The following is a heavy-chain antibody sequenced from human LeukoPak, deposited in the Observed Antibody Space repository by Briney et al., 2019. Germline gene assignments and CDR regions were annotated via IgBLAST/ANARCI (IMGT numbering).Heavy chain of an antibody. J-gene: IGHJ4*02. D-gene: IGHD1-26*01. CDR2: IRSSSSDI. CDR1: GFTFSSYS. V-gene: IGHV3-21*01. CDR3: ARVRSGSLDY. Sequence: GGSLRLSCAASGFTFSSYSMNWVRQAPGMGLEWVSFIRSSSSDIYYADSVKGRFTISRDNAKNSLYLQMDSLRAEDTAVYYCARVRSGSLDYWGQGTLVTVSS.